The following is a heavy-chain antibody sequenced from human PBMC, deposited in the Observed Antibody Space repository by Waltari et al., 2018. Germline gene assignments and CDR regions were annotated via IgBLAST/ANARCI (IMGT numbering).Heavy chain of an antibody. Sequence: QLQLQESGPGLVKPSETLSLTCTVPGGSISSSSYYWGWIRPPPGEGLEWIGSIYYSGSTYYNPSLKSRVTISVDTSKNQFSLKLSSVTAADTAVYYCARGVVTPGYYYYYMDVWGKGTTVTVSS. CDR3: ARGVVTPGYYYYYMDV. D-gene: IGHD2-21*02. V-gene: IGHV4-39*01. CDR2: IYYSGST. J-gene: IGHJ6*03. CDR1: GGSISSSSYY.